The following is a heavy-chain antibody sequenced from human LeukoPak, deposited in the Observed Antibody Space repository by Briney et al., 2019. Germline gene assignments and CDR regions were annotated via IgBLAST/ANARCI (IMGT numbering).Heavy chain of an antibody. Sequence: PSETLSLTCTVSGGSISSYYWSWIRHPPGKGLEYIGFIYYSGSTKYNPSLKSRVTISVDTSKNQFSLKLSPVTAADTAVYYCARRSDRGYDFDYWGQGTLVTVSS. CDR3: ARRSDRGYDFDY. J-gene: IGHJ4*02. CDR1: GGSISSYY. CDR2: IYYSGST. V-gene: IGHV4-59*01. D-gene: IGHD5-12*01.